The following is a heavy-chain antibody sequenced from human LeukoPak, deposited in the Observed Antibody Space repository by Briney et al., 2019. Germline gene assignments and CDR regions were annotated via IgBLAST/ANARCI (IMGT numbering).Heavy chain of an antibody. Sequence: SETLSLTCTVSGGSISSYYWSWIRQPPGKGLEWIGYIYYSGSTNYNPSLKSRVTISVDTSKNQFSLKLSSVTAADTAVYYCATGRWGSSWYRGSDPWGQGTLVTVSS. CDR3: ATGRWGSSWYRGSDP. D-gene: IGHD6-13*01. V-gene: IGHV4-59*08. CDR2: IYYSGST. J-gene: IGHJ5*02. CDR1: GGSISSYY.